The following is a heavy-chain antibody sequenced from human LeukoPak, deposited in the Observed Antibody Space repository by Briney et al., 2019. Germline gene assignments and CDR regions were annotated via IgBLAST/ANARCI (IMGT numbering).Heavy chain of an antibody. J-gene: IGHJ5*02. CDR2: IYYRGDT. D-gene: IGHD2-2*01. V-gene: IGHV4-39*07. CDR3: ARDHTSSSCYYPGCVWFYP. Sequence: SETLSLTCTVSGGSIGTSTYYWGWIRKPPGKGLGQIGSIYYRGDTEYNPTLQSRAIISVDTSNGRFSLSLSSVTAADTAMYYCARDHTSSSCYYPGCVWFYPWGQETLVTVSS. CDR1: GGSIGTSTYY.